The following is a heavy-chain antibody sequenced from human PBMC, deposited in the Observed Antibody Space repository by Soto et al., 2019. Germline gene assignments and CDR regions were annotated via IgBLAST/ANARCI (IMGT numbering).Heavy chain of an antibody. CDR3: AREDDGGDRDYYGLDV. Sequence: QVQLQQSGPGLVKPSQTLPLTCTVSGGSISYEYYHWTWIRQSPGKGLEWIGYIHYSGSIIYNPSFKSRVTISVDTSKNQFSPQLSSVTAADTAVYFCAREDDGGDRDYYGLDVWGQGTTVTVSS. CDR1: GGSISYEYYH. J-gene: IGHJ6*02. CDR2: IHYSGSI. V-gene: IGHV4-30-4*08. D-gene: IGHD2-21*02.